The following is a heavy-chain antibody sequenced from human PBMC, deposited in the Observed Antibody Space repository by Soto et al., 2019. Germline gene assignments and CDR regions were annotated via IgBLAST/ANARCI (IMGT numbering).Heavy chain of an antibody. CDR3: EKDRAECGDSRVRFDP. CDR2: ISGSGGRT. D-gene: IGHD4-17*01. J-gene: IGHJ5*02. V-gene: IGHV3-23*01. Sequence: EVRLLESGGGLEQPGGSVRLSCAASGFTFSRYAMSWVRQAPGKGLEWVSTISGSGGRTDYADSVKGRFTISRDNSKNTLFLQIDSLRVDDTAFYYCEKDRAECGDSRVRFDPWGQGTLITVSS. CDR1: GFTFSRYA.